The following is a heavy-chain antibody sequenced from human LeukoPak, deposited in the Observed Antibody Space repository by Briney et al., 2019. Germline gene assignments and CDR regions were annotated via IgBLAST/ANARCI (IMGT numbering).Heavy chain of an antibody. J-gene: IGHJ4*02. CDR3: VKSPYNYGSNGFHYFDY. CDR1: GFTFDDYA. Sequence: GRSLRLSCAASGFTFDDYAVNWVRQAPGKGLEWVSGISWNSGSIGYADSVRGRFTISRDNAKNSLYLQMNSLRVEDMALYYCVKSPYNYGSNGFHYFDYWGQGTLVTVSS. D-gene: IGHD3-22*01. V-gene: IGHV3-9*03. CDR2: ISWNSGSI.